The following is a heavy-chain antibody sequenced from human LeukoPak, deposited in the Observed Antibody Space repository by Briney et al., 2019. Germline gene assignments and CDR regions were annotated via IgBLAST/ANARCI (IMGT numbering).Heavy chain of an antibody. D-gene: IGHD3-9*01. CDR3: ASILSDYDAFDI. Sequence: PSETLSLTCTVSGGSISSGDCYWSWIRQPPGKGLEWIGYIYYSGSTYYNPSLKSRVTISVDTSKNQFSLKLSSVTAADTAVYYCASILSDYDAFDIWGQGTMVTVSS. V-gene: IGHV4-30-4*01. CDR1: GGSISSGDCY. CDR2: IYYSGST. J-gene: IGHJ3*02.